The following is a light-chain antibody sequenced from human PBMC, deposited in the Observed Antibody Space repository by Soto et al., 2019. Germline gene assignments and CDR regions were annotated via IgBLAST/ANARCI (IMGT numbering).Light chain of an antibody. V-gene: IGKV3-20*01. J-gene: IGKJ1*01. CDR3: QQYGGSPRT. Sequence: EIVLTQSPDTLSLSPGERATLSCRASQSVTNNYLAWYQQKPGQAPRLLLYGASSRATDIPDRFSGSGSGTDFTLNISRLETEDFAVYYCQQYGGSPRTFGQGTKVEIK. CDR1: QSVTNNY. CDR2: GAS.